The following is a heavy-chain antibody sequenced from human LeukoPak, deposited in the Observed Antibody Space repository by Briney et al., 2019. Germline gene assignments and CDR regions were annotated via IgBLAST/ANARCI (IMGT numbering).Heavy chain of an antibody. CDR1: GFTVSSNY. CDR3: ARSPSSGIYYYYYYMDV. D-gene: IGHD3-10*01. CDR2: IYSGGST. Sequence: GGSLRLSCAASGFTVSSNYMSWVRQAPGKGLEWVSVIYSGGSTYYADSVKGRFTISRDNSKNTLYLQMSSLRAEDTAVYYCARSPSSGIYYYYYYMDVWGKGTTVTVSS. J-gene: IGHJ6*03. V-gene: IGHV3-53*01.